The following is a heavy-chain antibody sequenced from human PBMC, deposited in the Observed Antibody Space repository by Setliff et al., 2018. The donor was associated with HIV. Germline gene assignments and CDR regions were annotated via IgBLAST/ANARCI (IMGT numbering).Heavy chain of an antibody. J-gene: IGHJ4*02. CDR1: GYVFTNYW. CDR3: ASEAADGRIGW. CDR2: ISPDDSDT. Sequence: GESLKISCKSSGYVFTNYWIGWVRQMPGKGLEWMGIISPDDSDTRYSPSFQGQVTISVDKSTSTAYLQWSSLKASDSAIYYCASEAADGRIGWWGQGTLVTVSS. D-gene: IGHD6-25*01. V-gene: IGHV5-51*01.